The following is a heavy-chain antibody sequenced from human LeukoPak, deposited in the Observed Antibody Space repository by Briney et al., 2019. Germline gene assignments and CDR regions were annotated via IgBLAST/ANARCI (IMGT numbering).Heavy chain of an antibody. CDR3: ANHPGGSFDY. CDR1: GFTFSSYG. V-gene: IGHV3-33*06. J-gene: IGHJ4*02. Sequence: GSSLRLSCAASGFTFSSYGMHWVRQAPGKGLEWVAVIWYDGSKEYYADSVKGRFNISRDNSKNTLWLQMNSLRAEDTAMYYCANHPGGSFDYWGQGTLVAVSS. D-gene: IGHD3-16*01. CDR2: IWYDGSKE.